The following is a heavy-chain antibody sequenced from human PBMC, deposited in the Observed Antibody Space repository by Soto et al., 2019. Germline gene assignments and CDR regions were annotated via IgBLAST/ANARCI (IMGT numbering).Heavy chain of an antibody. CDR1: GDTFSSYA. Sequence: QVQLVQSGAEVRKPGSSVKLSCKASGDTFSSYAFSWVRKAPGQGLEWMGGIIPIFGKPKYAQRFQGRVTISADRSTSTVYMELSRLRAEVAAVYYCARAGYCSGSSCYWFDYWGQGTLVTASS. D-gene: IGHD2-15*01. V-gene: IGHV1-69*06. J-gene: IGHJ4*02. CDR2: IIPIFGKP. CDR3: ARAGYCSGSSCYWFDY.